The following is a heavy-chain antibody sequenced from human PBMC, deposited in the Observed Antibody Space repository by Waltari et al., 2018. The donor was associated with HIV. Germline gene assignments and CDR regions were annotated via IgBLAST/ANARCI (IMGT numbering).Heavy chain of an antibody. CDR2: STPSVKTA. Sequence: QVQLVQAGAEVKKPGSSVKVSCRASGDTFRTYTISWVRQAPGQGVEWMEGSTPSVKTAKYAQKFQGRVTLTADESTRTTYMELTSRRSDDTAMYYCARNGDYAPAYWGQGTLVTVSS. V-gene: IGHV1-69*01. D-gene: IGHD4-17*01. J-gene: IGHJ4*02. CDR1: GDTFRTYT. CDR3: ARNGDYAPAY.